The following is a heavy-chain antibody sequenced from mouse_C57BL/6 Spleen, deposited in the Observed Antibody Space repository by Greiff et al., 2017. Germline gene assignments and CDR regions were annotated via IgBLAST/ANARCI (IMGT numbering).Heavy chain of an antibody. CDR3: ARRGGYYYAMDY. V-gene: IGHV1-18*01. Sequence: EVQLQQSGPELVKPGASVKIPCKASGYTFTDYNMDWVKQSHGKSLEWIGDINPNNGGTIYNQKFKGKATLTVDQSSSTAYMELRSLTSEDTAVYYCARRGGYYYAMDYWGQGTSVTVSS. J-gene: IGHJ4*01. CDR1: GYTFTDYN. D-gene: IGHD3-1*01. CDR2: INPNNGGT.